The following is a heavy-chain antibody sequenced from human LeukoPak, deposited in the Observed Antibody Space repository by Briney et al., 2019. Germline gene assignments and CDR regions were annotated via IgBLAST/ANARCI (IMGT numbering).Heavy chain of an antibody. CDR3: ARDDYGDYFFDY. CDR1: GFTFSSYS. D-gene: IGHD4-17*01. V-gene: IGHV3-21*01. Sequence: PGGSLRLSCAASGFTFSSYSMNWVHQAPGKGLEWVSSISSSSSYIYYADSVKGRFTISRDNAKNSLYLQMNSLRAEDTAVYYCARDDYGDYFFDYWGQGTLVTVSS. J-gene: IGHJ4*02. CDR2: ISSSSSYI.